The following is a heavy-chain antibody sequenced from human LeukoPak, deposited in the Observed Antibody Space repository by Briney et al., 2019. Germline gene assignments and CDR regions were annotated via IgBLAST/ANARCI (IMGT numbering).Heavy chain of an antibody. J-gene: IGHJ4*02. V-gene: IGHV4-4*02. CDR3: ARGPSIYDSSGYYDDY. CDR2: IHRSGST. CDR1: GDSISNNYW. D-gene: IGHD3-22*01. Sequence: SETLSLTCAVSGDSISNNYWWRWVRQFPGKGLEWIGEIHRSGSTNYNPSLKSRVTISVDTSKNQFSLKLSSVTAADTAVYYCARGPSIYDSSGYYDDYWGQGALVTVSS.